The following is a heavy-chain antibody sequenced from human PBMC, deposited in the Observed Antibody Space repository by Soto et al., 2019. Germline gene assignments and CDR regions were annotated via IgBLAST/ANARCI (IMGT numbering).Heavy chain of an antibody. Sequence: QITLKESGPTLVKPTQTLTLTCTFSAFSLSTSGVGVGWIRQPPGKALEWLTFIYWDDDKRYSPSLKSRLTNTKDTSKNQVVLTMTNMDPVDTATYYCARLVAAGITYYFDSWGQGTLVTVSS. CDR1: AFSLSTSGVG. CDR3: ARLVAAGITYYFDS. V-gene: IGHV2-5*02. D-gene: IGHD2-21*01. CDR2: IYWDDDK. J-gene: IGHJ4*02.